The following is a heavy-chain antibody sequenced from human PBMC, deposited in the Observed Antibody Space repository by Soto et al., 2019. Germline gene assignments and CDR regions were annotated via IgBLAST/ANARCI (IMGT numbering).Heavy chain of an antibody. D-gene: IGHD4-4*01. CDR1: GYTFTNHG. CDR3: ARDLYPLAYNFDY. V-gene: IGHV1-18*01. Sequence: QVQLVQSGAEVKKPGASVKVSCKASGYTFTNHGISWVRQAPGQGLEWLGWISGHNGNTKYAQRLQGRVTMTTDTSTSTAYMELRSLKSDNTSGYYCARDLYPLAYNFDYWGQGPLVTVSS. J-gene: IGHJ4*02. CDR2: ISGHNGNT.